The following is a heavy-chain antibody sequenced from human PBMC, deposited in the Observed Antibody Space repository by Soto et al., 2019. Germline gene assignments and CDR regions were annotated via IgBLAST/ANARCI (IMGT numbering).Heavy chain of an antibody. D-gene: IGHD2-2*01. Sequence: ASVKVSCKASGYTFTSYYMHWVRQAPGQGLEWMGIINPSGGSTSYAQKFQGRVTMTRDTSTSTVYMELSSLRSEDTAVYYCAREGYCSSTICYASGDYYYCGMDVWGQENTLTVSS. V-gene: IGHV1-46*01. J-gene: IGHJ6*02. CDR2: INPSGGST. CDR1: GYTFTSYY. CDR3: AREGYCSSTICYASGDYYYCGMDV.